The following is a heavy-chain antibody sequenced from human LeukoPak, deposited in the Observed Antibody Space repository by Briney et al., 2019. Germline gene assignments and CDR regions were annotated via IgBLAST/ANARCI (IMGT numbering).Heavy chain of an antibody. D-gene: IGHD6-19*01. CDR2: ISSSSSYI. J-gene: IGHJ4*02. CDR3: ARDSGNSGWYHDC. CDR1: GFTFSSYS. Sequence: GGSLRLSCPASGFTFSSYSMNWVRQAPGKGLEWVPSISSSSSYIYYADSVKGLFTISRDSSKNTLYLQMNSLRAEDTAVYYCARDSGNSGWYHDCWGQGRLVTVCS. V-gene: IGHV3-21*04.